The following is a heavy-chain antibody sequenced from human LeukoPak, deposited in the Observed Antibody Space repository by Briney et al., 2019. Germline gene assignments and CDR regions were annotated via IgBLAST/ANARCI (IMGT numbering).Heavy chain of an antibody. CDR2: IIPIFGTA. Sequence: ASVKVSCKASGGTFSNYAFSWVRQAPGHGLEWMGGIIPIFGTANYAQNFQGRVTITADESTSTAYMELSSLRSEDTAVYYCARVDGGAARLFRATYGMDVWGQGTTVTVSS. V-gene: IGHV1-69*13. D-gene: IGHD6-6*01. J-gene: IGHJ6*02. CDR3: ARVDGGAARLFRATYGMDV. CDR1: GGTFSNYA.